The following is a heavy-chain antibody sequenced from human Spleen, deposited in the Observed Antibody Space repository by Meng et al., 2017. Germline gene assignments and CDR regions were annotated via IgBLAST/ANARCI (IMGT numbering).Heavy chain of an antibody. CDR2: VYESGSA. J-gene: IGHJ2*01. CDR1: VGSISSTNV. V-gene: IGHV4-4*02. D-gene: IGHD3-10*01. CDR3: ARHTLKRETYITKWYFDF. Sequence: GTGLLKPSETMSLTCGFSVGSISSTNVWGWVRQYPGKGLEWIWEVYESGSANYNPSLKSRVKISVDKYKNQFSLKLCCVTAADKAVYYCARHTLKRETYITKWYFDFWGRGTLVTVSS.